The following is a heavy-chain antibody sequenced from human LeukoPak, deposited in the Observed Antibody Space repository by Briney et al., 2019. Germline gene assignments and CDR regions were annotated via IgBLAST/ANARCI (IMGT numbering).Heavy chain of an antibody. CDR1: GYSVSSGYY. CDR2: MYHSGDT. Sequence: SETLSLTCTVSGYSVSSGYYWGWIRQPPGKGLEWIGSMYHSGDTYYNPSLKSRVTISVDTSKNQFSLKLSSVTAADTAVYYCARDLSGQWLVINWFDPWGQGTLVTVSS. D-gene: IGHD6-19*01. J-gene: IGHJ5*02. CDR3: ARDLSGQWLVINWFDP. V-gene: IGHV4-38-2*02.